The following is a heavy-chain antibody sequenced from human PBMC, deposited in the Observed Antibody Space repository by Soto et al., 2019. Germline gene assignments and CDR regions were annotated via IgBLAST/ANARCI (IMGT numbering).Heavy chain of an antibody. V-gene: IGHV4-39*01. CDR1: GGSISSSSYY. CDR2: IYYSGST. D-gene: IGHD4-17*01. J-gene: IGHJ3*02. Sequence: SETLSLTCTVSGGSISSSSYYWGWIRQPPGKGLEWIGSIYYSGSTYYNPSLKSRVTISVDTSKNQFSLKLSSVTAADTAVYYCAGTLINYGGNSIAFDIWGQGTMVTVSS. CDR3: AGTLINYGGNSIAFDI.